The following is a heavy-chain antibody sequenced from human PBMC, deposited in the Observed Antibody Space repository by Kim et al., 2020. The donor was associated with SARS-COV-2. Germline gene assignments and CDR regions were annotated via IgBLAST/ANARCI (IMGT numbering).Heavy chain of an antibody. J-gene: IGHJ6*02. CDR1: GFNFRDYY. D-gene: IGHD3-10*01. V-gene: IGHV3-11*03. CDR3: ARRDYYRSWTHRDGLDV. Sequence: GGSLRLSCAASGFNFRDYYMSWIRRSPGRGMEGVAYMNSTGTYIQYADSVKGRFTISRDNAKNTLYLQMDSLRVEDTAVYYCARRDYYRSWTHRDGLDVWGQGTSVTVSS. CDR2: MNSTGTYI.